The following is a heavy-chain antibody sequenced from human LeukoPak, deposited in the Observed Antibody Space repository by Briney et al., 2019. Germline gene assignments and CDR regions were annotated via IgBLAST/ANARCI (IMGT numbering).Heavy chain of an antibody. CDR1: GGSITSSNW. CDR2: IYHSGNT. Sequence: PSGTLSLTCAVSGGSITSSNWWTWVRQPPGKGLEWIGEIYHSGNTNYNPSLKSRVTISVDTSKNQFSLKLTSVTAADTAVYYCARVVSSSWYYFDYWGQGTLVTVSS. V-gene: IGHV4-4*02. J-gene: IGHJ4*02. CDR3: ARVVSSSWYYFDY. D-gene: IGHD6-13*01.